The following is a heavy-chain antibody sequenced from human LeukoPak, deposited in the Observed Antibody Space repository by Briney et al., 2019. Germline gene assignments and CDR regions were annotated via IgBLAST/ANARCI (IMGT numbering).Heavy chain of an antibody. CDR3: ARERITMVRGVTSDI. J-gene: IGHJ3*02. Sequence: ASVKVSCKASGYTFTGYYMHWVRQAPGQGLEWMGWINGNSGDTKYAQKFQGRVTMTRDTSISTAYMELSRLRSDDTAVYYCARERITMVRGVTSDIWGQGTMVTVSS. D-gene: IGHD3-10*01. CDR1: GYTFTGYY. CDR2: INGNSGDT. V-gene: IGHV1-2*02.